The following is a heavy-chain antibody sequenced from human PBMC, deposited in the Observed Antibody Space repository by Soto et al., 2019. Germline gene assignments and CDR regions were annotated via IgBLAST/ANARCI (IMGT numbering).Heavy chain of an antibody. Sequence: QVQLVQSGAEVKKPGASVKVSCKASGYTFTSYGISWVRQAPGQGLAWMGWISADNGNTNYAQKLQGRVTMTTDTSTSAAYMELRRGRSDDTAVYYCARAGWYLGGQRLGEDAFDIWGQGTMVTVSS. J-gene: IGHJ3*02. CDR3: ARAGWYLGGQRLGEDAFDI. V-gene: IGHV1-18*01. CDR1: GYTFTSYG. CDR2: ISADNGNT. D-gene: IGHD6-19*01.